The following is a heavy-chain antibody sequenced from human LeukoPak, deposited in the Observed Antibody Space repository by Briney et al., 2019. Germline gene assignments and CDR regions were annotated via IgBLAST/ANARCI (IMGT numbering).Heavy chain of an antibody. V-gene: IGHV3-74*01. CDR3: ARDPITIFGVALDY. J-gene: IGHJ4*02. CDR1: GFTVSSYW. D-gene: IGHD3-3*01. Sequence: GGSLRLSCAASGFTVSSYWMHWVRQAPGKGLVWVSRINSDGSSTSYADSVKGRFTISRDNAKNTLYLQMNSLRAEDTAVYYCARDPITIFGVALDYWGQGTLVTVSS. CDR2: INSDGSST.